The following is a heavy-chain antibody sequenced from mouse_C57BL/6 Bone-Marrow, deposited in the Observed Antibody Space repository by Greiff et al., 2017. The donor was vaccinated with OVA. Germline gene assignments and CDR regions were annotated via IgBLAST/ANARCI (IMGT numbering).Heavy chain of an antibody. CDR1: GFTFSDYG. Sequence: EVKLVESGGGLVQPGGSLKLSCAASGFTFSDYGMAWVRQAPRKGPEWVAFISNLAYSIYYADTVTGRFTISRENAKNTLYLEMSSLRSEDTAMYYCARARLRRGAWFADWGQGTLVTVSA. CDR2: ISNLAYSI. J-gene: IGHJ3*01. CDR3: ARARLRRGAWFAD. D-gene: IGHD2-4*01. V-gene: IGHV5-15*04.